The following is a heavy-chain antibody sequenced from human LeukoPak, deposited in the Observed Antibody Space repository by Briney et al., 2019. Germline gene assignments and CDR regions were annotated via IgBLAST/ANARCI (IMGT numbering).Heavy chain of an antibody. D-gene: IGHD2-2*01. CDR1: GGSISSGDYY. CDR3: ARGARVVVPAWVDY. V-gene: IGHV4-30-4*01. J-gene: IGHJ4*02. Sequence: SESLSLTCTVSGGSISSGDYYWSWIRQPPGKGLEWTGYIYYSGSTYYNPSLKSRVTISVDTSKNQFSLKLSSVTAADTAVFYCARGARVVVPAWVDYWGQGTLVTVSS. CDR2: IYYSGST.